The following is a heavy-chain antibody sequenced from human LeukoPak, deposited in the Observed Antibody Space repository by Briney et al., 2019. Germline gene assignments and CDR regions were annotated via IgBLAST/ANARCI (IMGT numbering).Heavy chain of an antibody. CDR2: IIPIFGTA. J-gene: IGHJ4*02. CDR3: AREGVGAPYFDY. V-gene: IGHV1-69*01. CDR1: GGTFSSYA. Sequence: SVKVSCKASGGTFSSYAISWVRQAPGQGLEWMGGIIPIFGTANYAQKFQGRVTITADESTSTAYMELSSLRSEDTAVYYCAREGVGAPYFDYWGQGTLVTVSS. D-gene: IGHD1-26*01.